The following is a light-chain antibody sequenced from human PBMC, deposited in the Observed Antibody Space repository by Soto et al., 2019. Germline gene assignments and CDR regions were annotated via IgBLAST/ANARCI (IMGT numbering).Light chain of an antibody. V-gene: IGKV1-17*01. CDR1: QGIRND. J-gene: IGKJ1*01. CDR3: QQYDSYSWT. CDR2: DAS. Sequence: DIQMTQSPSSLSASVGDRVTITCRASQGIRNDLGWYQQKPGKAPQLLIFDASSLRIGVPSRFSGSGSGTEFTLTISSLQPDDFATYYCQQYDSYSWTFGQGTKVDIK.